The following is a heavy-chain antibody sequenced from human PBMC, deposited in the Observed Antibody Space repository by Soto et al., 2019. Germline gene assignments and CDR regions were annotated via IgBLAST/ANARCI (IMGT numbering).Heavy chain of an antibody. V-gene: IGHV3-74*01. Sequence: EVQLVESGGGLVQPGGSLRLSCAGSGFTFSSNWMHWVRQDPGKGLVWVSRLNSDWTSASYADSVKGPFTISRDNAKNTLFLQMNSLSAEDTALYYFARWPSGWFGFDYWGQGTLVTVSS. J-gene: IGHJ4*02. CDR2: LNSDWTSA. D-gene: IGHD6-19*01. CDR1: GFTFSSNW. CDR3: ARWPSGWFGFDY.